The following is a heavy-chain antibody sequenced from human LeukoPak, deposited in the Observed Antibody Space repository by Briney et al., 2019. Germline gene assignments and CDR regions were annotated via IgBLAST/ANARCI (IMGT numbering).Heavy chain of an antibody. Sequence: SEALSLTCTVSGGSISSYYWSWIRQPPGKGLEWIGYIYYSGSTNYNPSLKSRVTISVDTSKNQSPLKLSSVTAADTAVYYCARARGYSYGYFDYWGQGTLVTVSS. V-gene: IGHV4-59*01. CDR1: GGSISSYY. D-gene: IGHD5-18*01. CDR2: IYYSGST. J-gene: IGHJ4*02. CDR3: ARARGYSYGYFDY.